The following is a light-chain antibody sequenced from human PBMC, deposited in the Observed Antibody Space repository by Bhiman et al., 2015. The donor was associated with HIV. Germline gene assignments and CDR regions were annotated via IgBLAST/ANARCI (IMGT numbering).Light chain of an antibody. V-gene: IGLV3-21*01. CDR1: NIGSKS. J-gene: IGLJ2*01. Sequence: SYELTQPPSVSVAPGKTARITCGGNNIGSKSVHWYQQKPGQAPVLVIYYDSDRPSGIPERFSGSNSGNTATLTISGTQAMDEADYYCQAWDSSPNVVFGGGTKLTVL. CDR2: YDS. CDR3: QAWDSSPNVV.